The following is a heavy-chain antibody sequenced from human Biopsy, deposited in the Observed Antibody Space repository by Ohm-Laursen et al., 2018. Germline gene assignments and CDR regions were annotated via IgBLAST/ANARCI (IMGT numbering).Heavy chain of an antibody. D-gene: IGHD3-10*01. Sequence: SLRLSCTASGFSFNDYYMSWIRQAPGKRLEWVSYISNSGGTIFYADSVKGRFTVSRDNAKNSLYLQMNSLTVEDTAVYYCAKGGAGSYHDYWGQGTLVTVSS. CDR2: ISNSGGTI. CDR3: AKGGAGSYHDY. CDR1: GFSFNDYY. V-gene: IGHV3-11*01. J-gene: IGHJ4*02.